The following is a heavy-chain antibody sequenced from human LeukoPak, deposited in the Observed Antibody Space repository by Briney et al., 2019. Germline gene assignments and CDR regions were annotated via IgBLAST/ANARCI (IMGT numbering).Heavy chain of an antibody. CDR1: GYSFTCYW. CDR2: IYPGDSDT. Sequence: GESLKISCKGSGYSFTCYWIGWVRQMPGKGLEWMGIIYPGDSDTRYSPSFQGQVTISADKSISTAYLQWSSLKASDTAMYYCARRESIAAALDAFDIWGQGTMVTVSS. D-gene: IGHD6-13*01. J-gene: IGHJ3*02. CDR3: ARRESIAAALDAFDI. V-gene: IGHV5-51*01.